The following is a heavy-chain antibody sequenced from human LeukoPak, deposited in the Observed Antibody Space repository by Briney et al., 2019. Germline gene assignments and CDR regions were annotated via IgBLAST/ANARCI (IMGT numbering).Heavy chain of an antibody. CDR2: INHSGST. CDR1: GGSFSGYY. Sequence: PSETLSLTCAVYGGSFSGYYWSWIRQPPGKGLEWIGEINHSGSTNYNPSLKIRVTISVDTSKNQFSLKLSSVTAADTAVYYCARAPAQDYWGQGTLVTVSS. J-gene: IGHJ4*02. D-gene: IGHD2-2*01. CDR3: ARAPAQDY. V-gene: IGHV4-34*01.